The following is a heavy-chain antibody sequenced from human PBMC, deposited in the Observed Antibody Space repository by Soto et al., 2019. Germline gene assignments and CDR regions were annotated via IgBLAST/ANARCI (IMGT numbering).Heavy chain of an antibody. D-gene: IGHD2-8*01. J-gene: IGHJ6*02. CDR1: GYSFTSYW. V-gene: IGHV5-51*01. CDR3: AAAPSIGYCTNGVCPRAYYYGMDV. CDR2: IYPGDSDT. Sequence: PRESLKISCQGSGYSFTSYWIGWVRQMPGKGLEWMGIIYPGDSDTRYSPSFQGQVTISADKSISTAYLQWSSLKASDTAVYYCAAAPSIGYCTNGVCPRAYYYGMDVWGQGTTVTVSS.